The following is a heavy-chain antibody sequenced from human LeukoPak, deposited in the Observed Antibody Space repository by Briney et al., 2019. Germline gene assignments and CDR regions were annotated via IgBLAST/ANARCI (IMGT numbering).Heavy chain of an antibody. CDR3: RQTRLSLSDAFDI. V-gene: IGHV1-69*13. D-gene: IGHD3-16*02. CDR1: GGTFSSYA. Sequence: GASVKVSCKASGGTFSSYAISWVRQAPGQGLEWMGGIIPIFGTANYAQKFQGRVTITADESTSTAYMELSSLRSEDTAVYYCRQTRLSLSDAFDIWGQGTMVTVSS. CDR2: IIPIFGTA. J-gene: IGHJ3*02.